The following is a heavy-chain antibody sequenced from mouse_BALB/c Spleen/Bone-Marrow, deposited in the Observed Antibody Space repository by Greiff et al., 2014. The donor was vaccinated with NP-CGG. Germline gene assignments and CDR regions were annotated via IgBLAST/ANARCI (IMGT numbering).Heavy chain of an antibody. Sequence: EVQVVESGGGLVQPRGSLRLSCATSGFTFTDYYMSWVRQPPGKALEWLGFIRNKANGYTTEYSASVKGRFTISRDNSQSILYLQMNTLRAEDSATYYCARDKNYGSYWYFDVWGAGTTVTVSS. CDR1: GFTFTDYY. J-gene: IGHJ1*01. CDR2: IRNKANGYTT. CDR3: ARDKNYGSYWYFDV. V-gene: IGHV7-3*02. D-gene: IGHD2-1*01.